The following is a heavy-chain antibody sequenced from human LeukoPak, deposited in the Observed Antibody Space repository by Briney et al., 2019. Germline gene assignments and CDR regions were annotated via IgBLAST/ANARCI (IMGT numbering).Heavy chain of an antibody. J-gene: IGHJ5*01. CDR1: GGSIGSGGYY. Sequence: SQTLSLTCTVSGGSIGSGGYYWTWIRQHPGKGLEWIGYVYYSGSPYYNPSLKSRVTISVDTSKNQFSLKLSSVTAADTAVYYCARDNDGCGYYRASWGRGTLVTVSS. CDR2: VYYSGSP. D-gene: IGHD3-22*01. CDR3: ARDNDGCGYYRAS. V-gene: IGHV4-31*03.